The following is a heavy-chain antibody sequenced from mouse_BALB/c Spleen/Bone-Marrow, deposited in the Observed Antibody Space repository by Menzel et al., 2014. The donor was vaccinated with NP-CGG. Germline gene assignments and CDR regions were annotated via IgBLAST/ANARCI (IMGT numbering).Heavy chain of an antibody. D-gene: IGHD2-5*01. Sequence: VQLKESGAELVKPGASVKLSCTASGFNIEDTYMHWVKQRPEQGLEWIGRIDPANGNTKCDPKFQGKATITADTSSNTAYLRLSSLTSDDTAVYYCAANSTDWYFDVWGAGTTVTVSS. CDR2: IDPANGNT. V-gene: IGHV14-3*02. CDR1: GFNIEDTY. J-gene: IGHJ1*01. CDR3: AANSTDWYFDV.